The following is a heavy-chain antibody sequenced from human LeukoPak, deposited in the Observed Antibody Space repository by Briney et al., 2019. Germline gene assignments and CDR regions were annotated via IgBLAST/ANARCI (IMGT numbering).Heavy chain of an antibody. J-gene: IGHJ4*02. CDR3: AKAFYYDSCGYYYRDY. CDR1: GFTFSSYE. D-gene: IGHD3-22*01. Sequence: GGSLRLSCAASGFTFSSYEMNWVRQAPGKGLEWVSYISSSGSTIYYADSVKGRFTVSRDNSKNTLYLQMNSLRAEDTAVYYCAKAFYYDSCGYYYRDYWGQGTLVTVSS. CDR2: ISSSGSTI. V-gene: IGHV3-48*03.